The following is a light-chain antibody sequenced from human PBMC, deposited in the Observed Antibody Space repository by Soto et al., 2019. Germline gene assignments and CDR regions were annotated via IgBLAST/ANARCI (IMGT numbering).Light chain of an antibody. V-gene: IGLV1-40*01. CDR2: GDN. Sequence: QSVLTQPPSVSGAPGLRVTISCTGNSANIGAGYDVHWYQQLPGTAPKLLIYGDNNRPSGVPDRFSGSKSGTSAFLAITGLQAEDEADYYCQSYDNSLSGSWIFGGGTKLTVL. CDR3: QSYDNSLSGSWI. CDR1: SANIGAGYD. J-gene: IGLJ2*01.